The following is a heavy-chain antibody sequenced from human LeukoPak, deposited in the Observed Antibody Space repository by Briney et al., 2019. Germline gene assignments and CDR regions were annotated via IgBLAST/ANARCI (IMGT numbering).Heavy chain of an antibody. V-gene: IGHV1-18*01. CDR2: ISAYNGNT. CDR1: GGTFNNYA. D-gene: IGHD3-10*01. Sequence: GSSVKVSCKASGGTFNNYAFNWVRQAPGQGLEWMGWISAYNGNTNYAQKLQGRVTMTTDTSTSTAYMELRSLRSDDTAVYYCARETPPARLWFGEREGGAFDIWGQGTMVTVSS. J-gene: IGHJ3*02. CDR3: ARETPPARLWFGEREGGAFDI.